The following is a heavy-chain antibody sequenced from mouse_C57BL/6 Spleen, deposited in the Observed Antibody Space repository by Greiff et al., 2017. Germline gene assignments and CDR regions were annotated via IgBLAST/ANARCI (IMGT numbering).Heavy chain of an antibody. D-gene: IGHD1-1*01. CDR2: ISDGGSYT. CDR3: ASHYYGSSYGFAY. CDR1: GFTFSSYA. Sequence: EVMLVESGGGLVKPGGSLKLSCAASGFTFSSYAMSWVRQTPDKRLEWVATISDGGSYTYYPDNVKGRFTISRDNAKNNLYLQRSHLKSEDTAMYYCASHYYGSSYGFAYWGQGTLVTVSA. J-gene: IGHJ3*01. V-gene: IGHV5-4*03.